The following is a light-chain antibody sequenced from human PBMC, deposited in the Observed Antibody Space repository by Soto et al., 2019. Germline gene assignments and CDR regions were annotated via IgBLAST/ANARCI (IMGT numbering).Light chain of an antibody. V-gene: IGKV2-30*02. J-gene: IGKJ2*01. CDR2: KAS. CDR1: QSLVHSDGDTY. Sequence: DVVMTQSPLSLPVTLGQPASISCRSSQSLVHSDGDTYLNWFQQRPGQSPRRLIYKASNRDSGVPDRFSGSGSGTDFTLKISRVEAEDVGVYYCAQGTHWPPYTFGQGTKLEIK. CDR3: AQGTHWPPYT.